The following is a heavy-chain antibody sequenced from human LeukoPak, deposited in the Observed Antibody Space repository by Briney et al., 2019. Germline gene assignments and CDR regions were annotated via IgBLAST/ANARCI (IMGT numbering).Heavy chain of an antibody. V-gene: IGHV1-3*01. D-gene: IGHD2-2*01. CDR2: INACNGNT. J-gene: IGHJ5*02. CDR1: GYTFTSYA. CDR3: ARGRYCSSTSCYNWFDP. Sequence: ASVKVSCKASGYTFTSYAMHWVRQAPGQRLEWMGWINACNGNTKYSQKFQGRVTITRDTSASTAYMELSSLRSEDTAVYYCARGRYCSSTSCYNWFDPWGQGTLVTVSS.